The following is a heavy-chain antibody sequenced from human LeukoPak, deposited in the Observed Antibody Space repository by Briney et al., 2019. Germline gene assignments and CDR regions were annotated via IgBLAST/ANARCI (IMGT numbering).Heavy chain of an antibody. CDR1: GGSIKSDDYY. V-gene: IGHV4-30-4*01. Sequence: PSQTLSLTCTVSGGSIKSDDYYWSWIRQPPGKGLEWIGYIYHSGNTYYNPSLKSRVTISVDTPKNQFSLKLSSVTAADTAVYYCATYGGNSPLGFNYWGQGTLVTVSS. J-gene: IGHJ4*02. CDR2: IYHSGNT. D-gene: IGHD4-23*01. CDR3: ATYGGNSPLGFNY.